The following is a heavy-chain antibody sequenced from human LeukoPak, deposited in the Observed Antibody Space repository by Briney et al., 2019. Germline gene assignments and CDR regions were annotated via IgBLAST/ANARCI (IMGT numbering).Heavy chain of an antibody. Sequence: GESLKISCKGSGYSFTSYWIGWVRQMPGKGLEWMGIIYPGDSDTRYSPSFQGQVTISADKSISTAYLQWSSLKASDTAMYYCARSTPYYDFWSGYYPGFDPWGQGTLVTVSS. J-gene: IGHJ5*02. CDR1: GYSFTSYW. CDR3: ARSTPYYDFWSGYYPGFDP. V-gene: IGHV5-51*01. D-gene: IGHD3-3*01. CDR2: IYPGDSDT.